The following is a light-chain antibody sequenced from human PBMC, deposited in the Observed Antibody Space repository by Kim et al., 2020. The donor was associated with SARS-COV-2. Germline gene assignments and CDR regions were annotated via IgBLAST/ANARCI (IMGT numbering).Light chain of an antibody. V-gene: IGLV1-40*01. J-gene: IGLJ2*01. Sequence: QAVVTQPPSVSGAPGQRVTISCTGSSSNIVAGYDVHWYQQLPGTAPKLLIYGNSNRPSGVPDRFSGSKSGTSASLAITGLQAEDEADYYCQSYDSSLSGSVFGGGTQLTVL. CDR1: SSNIVAGYD. CDR2: GNS. CDR3: QSYDSSLSGSV.